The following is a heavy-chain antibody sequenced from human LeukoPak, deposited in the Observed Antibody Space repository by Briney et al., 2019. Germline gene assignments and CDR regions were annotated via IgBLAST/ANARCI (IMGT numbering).Heavy chain of an antibody. V-gene: IGHV4-39*07. CDR1: GGSISSSSYY. D-gene: IGHD6-13*01. CDR2: IYYSGST. J-gene: IGHJ3*02. CDR3: ARVNVEAAGTGNAFDI. Sequence: SETLSLTCTVSGGSISSSSYYWGWIRQPPGKGLEWIGSIYYSGSTYYNPSLKSRVTISVDTSKNQFSLKLSSVTAADTAVYYCARVNVEAAGTGNAFDICGQGTIVTASS.